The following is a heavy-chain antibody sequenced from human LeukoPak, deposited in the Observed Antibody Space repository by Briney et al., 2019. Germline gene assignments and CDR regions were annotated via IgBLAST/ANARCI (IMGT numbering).Heavy chain of an antibody. J-gene: IGHJ3*02. CDR2: INPSGGST. Sequence: ASVKVSCKASGYTFTSYYMHWVRQAPGQGLEWMGIINPSGGSTSYAQKFQGRVTMTRDTSTSTVYMELSSLRSEDTAVYYCARDGPYSSSGWAQNGAAFDIWGQGTMVTVSS. CDR3: ARDGPYSSSGWAQNGAAFDI. CDR1: GYTFTSYY. V-gene: IGHV1-46*01. D-gene: IGHD6-6*01.